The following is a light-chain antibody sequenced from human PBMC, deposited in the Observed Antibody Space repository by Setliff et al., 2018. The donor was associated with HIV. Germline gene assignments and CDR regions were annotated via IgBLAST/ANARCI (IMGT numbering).Light chain of an antibody. J-gene: IGLJ1*01. V-gene: IGLV3-1*01. CDR2: QDT. CDR1: ALGDKF. Sequence: PPSVSVSPGQTASITCSGDALGDKFTSWYQQHPGQSPILLIYQDTRRPSGIPERFSGSNSGNTATLTISGLQAEDEADYYCCSYAGSYTYIFGTGTKSPS. CDR3: CSYAGSYTYI.